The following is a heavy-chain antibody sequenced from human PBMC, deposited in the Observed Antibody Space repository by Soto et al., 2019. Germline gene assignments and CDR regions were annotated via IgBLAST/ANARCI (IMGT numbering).Heavy chain of an antibody. J-gene: IGHJ4*02. CDR1: GFTADDYA. V-gene: IGHV3-9*02. Sequence: EVQLVESGGGLVQPGRSLRLSCVASGFTADDYAMHWVRQAPGTRLEWVSGISSKRDTIDYAYSVKGRFTISRDNAKNSLVLQMNSLRPEDTALYHWAKDMKWGGMTTILYVDSWGQGSLFTVSS. CDR3: AKDMKWGGMTTILYVDS. CDR2: ISSKRDTI. D-gene: IGHD4-17*01.